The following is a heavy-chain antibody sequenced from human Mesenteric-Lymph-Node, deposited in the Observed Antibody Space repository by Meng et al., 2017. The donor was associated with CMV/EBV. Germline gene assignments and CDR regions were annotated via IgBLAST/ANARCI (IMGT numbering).Heavy chain of an antibody. CDR3: ARSRVIDYFAY. D-gene: IGHD3-10*01. CDR2: MNTNSSNT. V-gene: IGHV1-8*01. CDR1: GYTFSSYD. J-gene: IGHJ4*02. Sequence: SCKASGYTFSSYDINWVRQATGKGLEWMGWMNTNSSNTGYAQTFKGRVTMSRNNSMNTPYLQMSSLRSEDTAVYYCARSRVIDYFAYWGQGTLVTVSS.